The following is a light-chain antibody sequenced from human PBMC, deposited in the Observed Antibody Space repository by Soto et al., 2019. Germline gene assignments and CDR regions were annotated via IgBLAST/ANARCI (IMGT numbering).Light chain of an antibody. CDR1: SGHSSYA. CDR2: LNSDGSH. Sequence: QLVLTQSPSASASLGASVKLTCTLSSGHSSYAIAWHQQQPEKGPRYLMNLNSDGSHSKGDGIPDRFSGSSSGAVRYLTIYSLQSEDEADYYCQTWGTGIQVFGGGTQLTVL. CDR3: QTWGTGIQV. V-gene: IGLV4-69*01. J-gene: IGLJ3*02.